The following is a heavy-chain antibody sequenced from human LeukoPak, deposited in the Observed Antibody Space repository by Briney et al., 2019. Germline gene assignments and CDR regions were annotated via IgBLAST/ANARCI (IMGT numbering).Heavy chain of an antibody. Sequence: PGGSLRLSCAASGFTFSSYAMSWVRQAPGKGLEWVSAISGSGGSTYYADSVKGRFTISRDNSKNTLYLQMNSLRAEDTAVYYCAKDRSGWSGLGNWFDPWGQGTLVTVSS. CDR3: AKDRSGWSGLGNWFDP. J-gene: IGHJ5*02. CDR2: ISGSGGST. V-gene: IGHV3-23*01. CDR1: GFTFSSYA. D-gene: IGHD6-19*01.